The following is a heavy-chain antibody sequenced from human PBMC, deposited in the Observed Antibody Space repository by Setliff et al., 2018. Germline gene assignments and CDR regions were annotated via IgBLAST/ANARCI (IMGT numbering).Heavy chain of an antibody. CDR1: GASVTNVNYY. J-gene: IGHJ3*01. D-gene: IGHD3-3*01. CDR2: VYYDGRT. V-gene: IGHV4-39*01. CDR3: ARIAYFDFWRGYGVGAFDL. Sequence: SETLSLTCSVSGASVTNVNYYWGWIRQPPGKGLEWIASVYYDGRTYYNPSFESRLTMSVDKSRNQFSLKLTSVTAADTAVFYCARIAYFDFWRGYGVGAFDLWGHGTMVTVSS.